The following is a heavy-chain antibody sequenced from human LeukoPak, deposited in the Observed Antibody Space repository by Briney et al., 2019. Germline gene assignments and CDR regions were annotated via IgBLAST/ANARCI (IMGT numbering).Heavy chain of an antibody. Sequence: SETLSLTCAVYGGSFSGYYWSWIRQPLGKGLEWIGEINHSGSTNYNPSLKSRVTISVDTSKNQFSLKLSSVTAADTAVYYCARAPRGNYDYVWGSYRYHWYFDLWGRGTLVTVSS. J-gene: IGHJ2*01. V-gene: IGHV4-34*01. CDR1: GGSFSGYY. D-gene: IGHD3-16*02. CDR2: INHSGST. CDR3: ARAPRGNYDYVWGSYRYHWYFDL.